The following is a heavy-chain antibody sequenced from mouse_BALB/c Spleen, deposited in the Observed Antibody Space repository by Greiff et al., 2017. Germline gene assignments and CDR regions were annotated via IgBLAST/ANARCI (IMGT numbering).Heavy chain of an antibody. CDR3: ARKTNGNYYYAMDY. CDR2: ISSGSSTI. J-gene: IGHJ4*01. CDR1: GFTFSSFG. Sequence: EVKLMESGGGLVQPGGSRKLSCAASGFTFSSFGMHWVRQAPEKGLEWVAYISSGSSTIYYADTVKGRFTISRDNPKNTLFLQMTSLRSEDTAMYYCARKTNGNYYYAMDYWGQGTSVTVSS. V-gene: IGHV5-17*02. D-gene: IGHD2-1*01.